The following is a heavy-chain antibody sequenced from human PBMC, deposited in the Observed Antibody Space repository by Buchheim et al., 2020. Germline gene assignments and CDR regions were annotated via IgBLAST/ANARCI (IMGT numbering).Heavy chain of an antibody. CDR1: GYSFTSYW. CDR3: ARQGGDSSGWFYYYYGMDV. J-gene: IGHJ6*02. V-gene: IGHV5-10-1*01. Sequence: EVQLVQSGAEVKKPGESLRISCKGSGYSFTSYWISWVRQMPGKGLEWMGRIDPSDSYTNYSPSFQDHVTISADKSISPAYPQWSSLKASDTAMYYCARQGGDSSGWFYYYYGMDVWGQGTT. D-gene: IGHD6-19*01. CDR2: IDPSDSYT.